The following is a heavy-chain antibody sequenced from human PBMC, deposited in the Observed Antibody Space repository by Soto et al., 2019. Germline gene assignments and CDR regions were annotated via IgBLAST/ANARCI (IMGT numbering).Heavy chain of an antibody. CDR3: AKDSPSVSVSAARVYGMDV. V-gene: IGHV3-23*01. CDR2: LSDSGGHT. CDR1: GFTFRSYA. J-gene: IGHJ6*02. D-gene: IGHD2-2*01. Sequence: PGGSLRLSCAGSGFTFRSYAMTWVRQAPGKGLEWVSTLSDSGGHTYYADSVKGRFTISRDNPKSTLYLQMNSLRAEDTAVYYCAKDSPSVSVSAARVYGMDVWGQGTKVTVSS.